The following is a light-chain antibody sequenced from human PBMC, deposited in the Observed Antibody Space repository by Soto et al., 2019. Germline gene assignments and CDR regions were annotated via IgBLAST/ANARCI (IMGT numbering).Light chain of an antibody. CDR2: AAS. CDR1: QSISSS. CDR3: HQSYSSPQTYT. Sequence: DIQMTQSPSSLSASVGDRVTITCRASQSISSSLNWYQQKPGKAPDLLIYAASNLQSGVPSRFSGSGSGTEFPLTISSLQPEDFATYYCHQSYSSPQTYTFGQGTKLEIK. J-gene: IGKJ2*01. V-gene: IGKV1-39*01.